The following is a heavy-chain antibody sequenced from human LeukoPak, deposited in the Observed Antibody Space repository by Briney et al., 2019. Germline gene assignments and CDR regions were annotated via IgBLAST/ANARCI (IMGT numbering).Heavy chain of an antibody. CDR2: INHSGST. Sequence: SETLSLTCAVYGGSFSGYYWSWIRQPPGKGLEWIGEINHSGSTNYNPSLKSRVTISVDTSKNQFSLKLSSVTAADTAVYYCARLVIAAAGKWYLDLWGRGTLVTVSS. CDR3: ARLVIAAAGKWYLDL. CDR1: GGSFSGYY. V-gene: IGHV4-34*01. J-gene: IGHJ2*01. D-gene: IGHD6-13*01.